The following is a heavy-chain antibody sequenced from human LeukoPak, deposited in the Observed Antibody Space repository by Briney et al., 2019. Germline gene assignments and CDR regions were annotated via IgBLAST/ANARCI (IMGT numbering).Heavy chain of an antibody. D-gene: IGHD3-9*01. CDR1: GDSISSGDYY. CDR3: ARAEILTGPYHFDY. Sequence: SETLSLTCTVSGDSISSGDYYWSWIRQPAGKGLEWIGRISSSGSTNYNPSLKSRVTISVDTSKNQFSLKLSSVTAADTAVYYCARAEILTGPYHFDYWGQGTLVTVSS. CDR2: ISSSGST. V-gene: IGHV4-61*02. J-gene: IGHJ4*02.